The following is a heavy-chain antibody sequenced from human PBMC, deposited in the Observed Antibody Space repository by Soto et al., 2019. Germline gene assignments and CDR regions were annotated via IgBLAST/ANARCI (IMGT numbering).Heavy chain of an antibody. CDR1: GGSISSYY. V-gene: IGHV4-4*07. J-gene: IGHJ4*02. CDR3: ARTPFPFGDPIAFYFDY. D-gene: IGHD3-10*01. Sequence: SETLPLTCTVSGGSISSYYWSWIRQPAGKGLEWIGRIYTSGSTNYNPSLKSRVTMSVDTSKNQFSLKLRSVTAADTAVYYCARTPFPFGDPIAFYFDYWGQGTLVTVSS. CDR2: IYTSGST.